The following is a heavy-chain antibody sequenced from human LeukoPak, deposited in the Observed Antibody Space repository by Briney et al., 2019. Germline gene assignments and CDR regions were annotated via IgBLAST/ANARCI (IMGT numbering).Heavy chain of an antibody. CDR3: ATYRQVLLPFES. Sequence: GGTLRLSCAASGFTFGTYAMTWVRQAPGKGLEWVSTISASGSNTYYADSVKGRFTISRDNSKNTLYVQMNSLRAEDTAIYYCATYRQVLLPFESWGQGTLVTVSS. CDR1: GFTFGTYA. J-gene: IGHJ4*02. V-gene: IGHV3-23*01. CDR2: ISASGSNT. D-gene: IGHD2-8*02.